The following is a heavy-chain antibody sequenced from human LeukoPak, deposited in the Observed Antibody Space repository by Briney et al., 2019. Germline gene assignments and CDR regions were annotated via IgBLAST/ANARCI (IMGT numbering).Heavy chain of an antibody. CDR3: AREGFPPGVLH. CDR1: GFTFSGFW. J-gene: IGHJ1*01. D-gene: IGHD2-2*01. Sequence: GGSLRLSCAASGFTFSGFWMHWVRQAPGKGLVWVSCISFDGSDATYADSVKGRFTISRDNAKNTLHLQMDSLTVEDTAVYYCAREGFPPGVLHWGQGTLVTVSS. V-gene: IGHV3-74*01. CDR2: ISFDGSDA.